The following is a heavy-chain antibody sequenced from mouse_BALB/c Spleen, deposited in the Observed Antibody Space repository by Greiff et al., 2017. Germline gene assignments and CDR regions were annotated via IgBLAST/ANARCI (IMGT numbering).Heavy chain of an antibody. CDR2: ISYSGST. Sequence: EVKLQESGPSLVKPSQTLSLTCSVTGDSITSGYWNWIRKFPGNKLEYMGYISYSGSTYYNPSLKSRISITRDTSKNQYYLQLNSVTTEDTATYYCARDGNGVRDGDAMDYWGQGTSVTVSS. CDR1: GDSITSGY. D-gene: IGHD2-14*01. V-gene: IGHV3-8*02. J-gene: IGHJ4*01. CDR3: ARDGNGVRDGDAMDY.